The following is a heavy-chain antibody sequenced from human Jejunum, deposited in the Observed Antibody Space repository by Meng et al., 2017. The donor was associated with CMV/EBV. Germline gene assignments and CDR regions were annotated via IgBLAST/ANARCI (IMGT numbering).Heavy chain of an antibody. CDR2: VYYSGST. J-gene: IGHJ4*02. D-gene: IGHD3-10*01. CDR3: ARDPTPDGSDY. CDR1: GASISDSSYY. Sequence: QREETGPGQGKPSRTLSRTCTMSGASISDSSYYWGWIRQPPGKGLEWIGSVYYSGSTYYNPSLESLVTISVDTSKNQFSLKLTSVTAADTATYYCARDPTPDGSDYWGRGTLVTVSS. V-gene: IGHV4-39*07.